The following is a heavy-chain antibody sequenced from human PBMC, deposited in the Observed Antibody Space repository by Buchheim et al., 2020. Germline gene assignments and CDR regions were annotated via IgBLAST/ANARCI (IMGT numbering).Heavy chain of an antibody. V-gene: IGHV4-39*07. CDR3: ARISGSYWY. CDR2: IYYSGST. Sequence: QLQLQESGPGLVKPSETLSLTCTVSGGSISSSSYYWGWIRHPPGKGLEWIGSIYYSGSTSYNPSLKSRVTISVATSKNQFSLKLSSVTAADTAVYYCARISGSYWYWGQGTL. D-gene: IGHD1-26*01. J-gene: IGHJ4*02. CDR1: GGSISSSSYY.